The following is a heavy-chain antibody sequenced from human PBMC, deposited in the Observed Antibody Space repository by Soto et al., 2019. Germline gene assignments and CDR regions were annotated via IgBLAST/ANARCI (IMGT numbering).Heavy chain of an antibody. CDR3: ARGGGVTTRLFLYYYYMDV. D-gene: IGHD4-17*01. V-gene: IGHV6-1*01. CDR2: TYYRSKWYN. CDR1: GDSVSSNSAA. J-gene: IGHJ6*03. Sequence: SQTLSLTCAISGDSVSSNSAAWNWIRQSPSRGLEWLGRTYYRSKWYNDYAVSVKSRITINPDTSKNQFSLQLNSVTPEDTAVYYCARGGGVTTRLFLYYYYMDVWGKGTTVTVSS.